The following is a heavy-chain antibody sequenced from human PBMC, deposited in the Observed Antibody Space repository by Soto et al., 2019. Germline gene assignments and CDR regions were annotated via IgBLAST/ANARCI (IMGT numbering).Heavy chain of an antibody. D-gene: IGHD3-16*01. CDR3: ASETEVSPSWAV. CDR2: IYYSGST. Sequence: SGPTLVNPTETLTLTCTVSGFSLNNPRMGVSWIRQPPGKGLEWIGYIYYSGSTNYNPSLKSRVTISVDTSKNQFSLKLSSVTAAVTAVYYCASETEVSPSWAVWGQGTTVTVSS. J-gene: IGHJ6*02. CDR1: GFSLNNPRMG. V-gene: IGHV4-61*01.